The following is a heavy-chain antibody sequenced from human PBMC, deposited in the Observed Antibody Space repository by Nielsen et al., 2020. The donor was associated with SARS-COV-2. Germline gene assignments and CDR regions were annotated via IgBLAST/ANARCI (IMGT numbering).Heavy chain of an antibody. Sequence: ASVKVSCKASGYTFTSYAMHWVRQAPGQRLEWMGWINAGNGNTKYSQKFQGRVTITRDTSASTAYMELSSLRSEDTAVYYCARRSSTREYYFDYWGQRTLVTVSS. CDR1: GYTFTSYA. D-gene: IGHD2-2*01. V-gene: IGHV1-3*01. CDR2: INAGNGNT. J-gene: IGHJ4*02. CDR3: ARRSSTREYYFDY.